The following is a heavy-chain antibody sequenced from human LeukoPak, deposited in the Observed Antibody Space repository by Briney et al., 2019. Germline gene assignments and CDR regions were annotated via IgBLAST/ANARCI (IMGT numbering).Heavy chain of an antibody. CDR2: INHSGST. J-gene: IGHJ4*02. V-gene: IGHV4-34*01. CDR3: ARTSTVTTDYFDY. Sequence: PSETLSLTCAVYGGSFSGYYWSWIRQPPGKGLEWIGEINHSGSTNYNPSLKSRVTISVDTSKNQFSLKLSSVTAADTAVYYCARTSTVTTDYFDYWGQGTLVTVSS. CDR1: GGSFSGYY. D-gene: IGHD4-17*01.